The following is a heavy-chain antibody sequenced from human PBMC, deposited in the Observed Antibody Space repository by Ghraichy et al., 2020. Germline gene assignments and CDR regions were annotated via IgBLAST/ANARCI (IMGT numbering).Heavy chain of an antibody. CDR2: ISGSGGST. CDR3: AKVVPAAMSDLETLDGNYGMDV. CDR1: GFSFRSFA. J-gene: IGHJ6*02. D-gene: IGHD2-2*01. Sequence: GVSLLLSCAAAGFSFRSFAMSWVRQAPGKGLEWVSVISGSGGSTYSADSVKGRFTISRDNSKNTLYLQMNSLRAEDTAVYYCAKVVPAAMSDLETLDGNYGMDVWGQGTTVTVSS. V-gene: IGHV3-23*01.